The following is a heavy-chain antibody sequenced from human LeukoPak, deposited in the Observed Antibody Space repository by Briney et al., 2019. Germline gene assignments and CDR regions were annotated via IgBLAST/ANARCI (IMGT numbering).Heavy chain of an antibody. CDR1: GGSISSSIYN. J-gene: IGHJ6*03. CDR3: ARARADILTGYPKWYYMDV. D-gene: IGHD3-9*01. V-gene: IGHV4-39*07. CDR2: FYYSGST. Sequence: SGTLSLTCAVSGGSISSSIYNWGWIRQPPGKGLEWIGAFYYSGSTYYNPSLNSRVTISVDTSKNQFSLKLSSVTAADTAMYYCARARADILTGYPKWYYMDVWGKGTTVTVSS.